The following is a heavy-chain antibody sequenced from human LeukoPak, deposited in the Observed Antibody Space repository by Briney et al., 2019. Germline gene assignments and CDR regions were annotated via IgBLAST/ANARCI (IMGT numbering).Heavy chain of an antibody. V-gene: IGHV4-59*01. J-gene: IGHJ4*02. CDR1: GGSINSYY. D-gene: IGHD3-22*01. Sequence: SETLSLTCTVSGGSINSYYWSWIRQPPGKGLEWIGYIYYNGRTNYNPSLKSRVTISVDRSKNQFSLKLRSVTAADTTVYYCARDPNYYDTRGGYYFDYWGQGTLVTASS. CDR2: IYYNGRT. CDR3: ARDPNYYDTRGGYYFDY.